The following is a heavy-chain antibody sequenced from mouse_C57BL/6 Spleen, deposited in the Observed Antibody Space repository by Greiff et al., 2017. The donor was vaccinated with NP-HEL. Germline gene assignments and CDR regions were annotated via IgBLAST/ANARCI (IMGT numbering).Heavy chain of an antibody. Sequence: QVQLQQPGAELVKPGASVKLSCKASGYTFTSYWMQWVKQRPGQGLEWIGEIDPSDSYTNYNQKFKGKATLTVDTSSSTAYMQLSSLTSEDSAVYYCARSSSRDAMDYWGKGTSVTVSS. CDR3: ARSSSRDAMDY. CDR2: IDPSDSYT. CDR1: GYTFTSYW. D-gene: IGHD1-1*01. J-gene: IGHJ4*01. V-gene: IGHV1-50*01.